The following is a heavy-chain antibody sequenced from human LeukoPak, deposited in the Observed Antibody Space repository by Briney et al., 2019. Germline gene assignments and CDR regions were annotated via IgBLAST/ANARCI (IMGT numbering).Heavy chain of an antibody. CDR1: GFTFSSYS. CDR2: ISSSSSYI. Sequence: GGSLRLSCAASGFTFSSYSMYWVRHPPGKGLGRVSSISSSSSYIYYADSVKGRFTISRDNAKNSLYLQMNSLRAEDTAVYYCAELGITMIGGVWGKGTTVTISS. J-gene: IGHJ6*04. D-gene: IGHD3-10*02. CDR3: AELGITMIGGV. V-gene: IGHV3-21*01.